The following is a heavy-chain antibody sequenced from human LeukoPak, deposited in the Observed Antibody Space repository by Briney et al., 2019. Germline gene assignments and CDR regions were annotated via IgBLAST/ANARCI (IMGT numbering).Heavy chain of an antibody. J-gene: IGHJ4*02. V-gene: IGHV4-61*01. CDR1: GGSVSSGSYY. CDR2: IYYSGST. D-gene: IGHD6-13*01. Sequence: SETLSPTCTVSGGSVSSGSYYWSWIRQPPGKGLEWVGYIYYSGSTNYNPSLKSRVTISVDTSKNQFSLKLSSVTAADTAVYYCARYSSSFSFDYWGQGTLVTVSS. CDR3: ARYSSSFSFDY.